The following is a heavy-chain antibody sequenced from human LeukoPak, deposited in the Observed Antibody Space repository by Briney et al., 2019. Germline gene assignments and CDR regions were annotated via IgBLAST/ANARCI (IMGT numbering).Heavy chain of an antibody. CDR3: ARRDTGMVTSFDY. CDR2: INHSGST. D-gene: IGHD5-18*01. V-gene: IGHV4-34*01. J-gene: IGHJ4*02. Sequence: PSETLSLTCAVYGGSFSGYYWTWIRQPPGKGLEWIGEINHSGSTNYNPSLKSPVTISVDTSKNQFSLNLGSVTAADTAVYYCARRDTGMVTSFDYWGQGTLVTVSS. CDR1: GGSFSGYY.